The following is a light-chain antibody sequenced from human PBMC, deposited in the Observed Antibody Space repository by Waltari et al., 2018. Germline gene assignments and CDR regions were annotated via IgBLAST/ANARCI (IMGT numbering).Light chain of an antibody. V-gene: IGKV1-9*01. CDR2: AAS. CDR3: QQLNSYPPT. J-gene: IGKJ4*01. CDR1: QGSSSY. Sequence: DIQLTQSPFFLSASVGDRVTITCRASQASQGSSSYLAWYPQKPGKAPKLLIYAASTLQSGVPSRFSGSGSGTEFTLTISSLQPEDFATYYCQQLNSYPPTFGGGTKVEIK.